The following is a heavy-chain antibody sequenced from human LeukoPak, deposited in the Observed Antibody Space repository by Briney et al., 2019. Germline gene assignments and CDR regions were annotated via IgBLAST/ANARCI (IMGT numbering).Heavy chain of an antibody. Sequence: SVKVSCKASGGTFSSYAISWVRQAPGQGLEWMGGLIPIFGTANYAQKFQGRVTITADESTSTAYMELSSLRSEDTAVYYCAREAPSIVGAPATGDAFDIWGQGTMVTVSS. D-gene: IGHD1-26*01. J-gene: IGHJ3*02. CDR2: LIPIFGTA. CDR3: AREAPSIVGAPATGDAFDI. V-gene: IGHV1-69*13. CDR1: GGTFSSYA.